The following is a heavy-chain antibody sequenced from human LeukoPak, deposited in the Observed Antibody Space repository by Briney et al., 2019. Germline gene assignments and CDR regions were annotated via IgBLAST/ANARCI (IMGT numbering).Heavy chain of an antibody. CDR2: ISWNSGSI. D-gene: IGHD3-22*01. Sequence: SLRLSCAASGFTFDDYAMHWVRQAPGKGLEWVSGISWNSGSIGYADSVKGRFTISRDNAKNSLYLQMNSLRAEDTALYYCAKDGVAHSGYPNGHEIDTWGQGTMVTVSS. J-gene: IGHJ3*02. CDR1: GFTFDDYA. CDR3: AKDGVAHSGYPNGHEIDT. V-gene: IGHV3-9*01.